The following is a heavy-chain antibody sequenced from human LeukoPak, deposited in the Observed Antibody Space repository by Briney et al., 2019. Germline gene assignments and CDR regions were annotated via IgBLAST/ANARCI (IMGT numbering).Heavy chain of an antibody. J-gene: IGHJ6*03. CDR3: ARDRGFMVRGSRRGYDDYYYYMDV. CDR2: LYDSGSS. CDR1: GYSISRAYS. V-gene: IGHV4-38-2*02. D-gene: IGHD3-10*01. Sequence: SETLSLTCSVSGYSISRAYSWGWVRQPPGKGLEWIGSLYDSGSSYYNPSLKSRVTLSVDTSKNQFSLKLNSVTAADTAVYYCARDRGFMVRGSRRGYDDYYYYMDVWGIGTAVTISS.